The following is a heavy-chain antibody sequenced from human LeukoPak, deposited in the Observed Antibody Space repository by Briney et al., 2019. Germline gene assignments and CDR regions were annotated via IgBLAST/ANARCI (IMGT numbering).Heavy chain of an antibody. D-gene: IGHD1-14*01. V-gene: IGHV4-61*02. Sequence: PSQTLSLTCTVSGGSISSGSYYWSWIRQPAGKGLEWIGRIYTSGSTNYNPSLKSRVTISVDTSKNQFSLKLSSVPAADTAVYYCARDHRLGTHAFDIWGQGTMVTVSS. CDR3: ARDHRLGTHAFDI. J-gene: IGHJ3*02. CDR2: IYTSGST. CDR1: GGSISSGSYY.